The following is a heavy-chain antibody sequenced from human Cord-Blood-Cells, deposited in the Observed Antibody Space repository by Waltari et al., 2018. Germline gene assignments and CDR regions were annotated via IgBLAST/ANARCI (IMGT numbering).Heavy chain of an antibody. D-gene: IGHD3-16*01. Sequence: EVQLVESGGGLIQPGGSLRLSCAASGFTVSSNYMSRVRKAPGKGLEWVSVIYSGGSTYYADSVKGRFTISRDNSKNTLYPQMNSLRAEDTAVYYCARDLKGGLLYAFDIWGQGTMVTVSS. CDR2: IYSGGST. V-gene: IGHV3-53*01. CDR1: GFTVSSNY. CDR3: ARDLKGGLLYAFDI. J-gene: IGHJ3*02.